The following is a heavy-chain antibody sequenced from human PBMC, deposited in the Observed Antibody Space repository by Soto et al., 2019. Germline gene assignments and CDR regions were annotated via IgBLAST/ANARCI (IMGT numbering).Heavy chain of an antibody. CDR1: GYTFATYG. V-gene: IGHV1-18*01. J-gene: IGHJ4*02. D-gene: IGHD2-15*01. CDR2: ITPSNGDT. CDR3: ARLAPCNSEICYSRPLDY. Sequence: QVQLLQSGVEVKKPGASVKVSCKASGYTFATYGIGWVRQAPGQGLEWMGWITPSNGDTNYAQKPQGRVTMTTDTSTSTAYMEVRSLRSDDTAVYYCARLAPCNSEICYSRPLDYWVQGTLVTVSS.